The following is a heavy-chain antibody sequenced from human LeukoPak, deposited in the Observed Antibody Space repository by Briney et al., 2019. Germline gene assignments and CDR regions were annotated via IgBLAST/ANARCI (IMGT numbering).Heavy chain of an antibody. D-gene: IGHD2-8*01. CDR1: GFTFSSYA. Sequence: GGSLRLSCAASGFTFSSYAMHWVRQAPGKGLEWVEVISYDGSNKYYADSVKGRFTISRDNSKNTLYLQMNSLRAEDTAVYYCARDSPSIVLMVYALDYWGQGTLVTVSS. CDR3: ARDSPSIVLMVYALDY. J-gene: IGHJ4*02. CDR2: ISYDGSNK. V-gene: IGHV3-30-3*01.